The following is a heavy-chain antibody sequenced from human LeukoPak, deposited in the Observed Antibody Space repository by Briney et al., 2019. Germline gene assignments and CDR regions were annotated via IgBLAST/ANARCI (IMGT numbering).Heavy chain of an antibody. CDR2: IYYSGST. V-gene: IGHV4-59*01. J-gene: IGHJ6*02. CDR1: GGSISSYY. CDR3: ARGGGTGYYNIPYYYYYGMDV. D-gene: IGHD3-9*01. Sequence: PSETLSLTCTVSGGSISSYYWSWIRQPPGKGLEWIGYIYYSGSTNYNPSLKSRVTISVGTSKNPFSLKLSSVTAADTAVYYCARGGGTGYYNIPYYYYYGMDVWGQGTTVTVS.